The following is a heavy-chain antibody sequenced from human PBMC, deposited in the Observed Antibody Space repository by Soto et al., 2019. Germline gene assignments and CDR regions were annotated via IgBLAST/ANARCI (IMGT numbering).Heavy chain of an antibody. Sequence: SETLSLTXTVSGGSVTSADDYWSWIRQSPGKGLEWIGYISNSGSTGYNPSLKTRLSMSVDRSKNQFTLRLTSVTAADTAVYFCATESGSTFGYFDYWGQGTQVTVSS. V-gene: IGHV4-30-4*01. J-gene: IGHJ4*02. D-gene: IGHD1-26*01. CDR2: ISNSGST. CDR1: GGSVTSADDY. CDR3: ATESGSTFGYFDY.